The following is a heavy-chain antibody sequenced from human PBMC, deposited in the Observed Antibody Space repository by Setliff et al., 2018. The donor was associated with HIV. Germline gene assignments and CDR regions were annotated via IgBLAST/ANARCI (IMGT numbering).Heavy chain of an antibody. V-gene: IGHV4-59*01. CDR2: FHYTGGT. D-gene: IGHD3-16*01. CDR1: GVSINTYY. Sequence: TLSLICSVSGVSINTYYWNWVRQSGTGLEWIGYFHYTGGTSYNPSLTRRVTISADTSKNQFSLNLTSVTAADTAVYYCARKNYGGAFDIWGLGTMVTVSS. J-gene: IGHJ3*02. CDR3: ARKNYGGAFDI.